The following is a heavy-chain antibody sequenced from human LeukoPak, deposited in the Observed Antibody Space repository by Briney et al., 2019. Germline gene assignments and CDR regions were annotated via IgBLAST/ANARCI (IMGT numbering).Heavy chain of an antibody. D-gene: IGHD4-17*01. V-gene: IGHV5-51*01. CDR1: GYSFTSYW. CDR3: ARPLGATVNPLYYFDY. J-gene: IGHJ4*02. CDR2: IYPGDSDT. Sequence: GESLKISCKGSGYSFTSYWIGWVRQMPGKGLEWMGIIYPGDSDTRYSPSFQGQVTISADKSISTAYLQWSSLKASDTAMYYWARPLGATVNPLYYFDYWGQGTLVTVSS.